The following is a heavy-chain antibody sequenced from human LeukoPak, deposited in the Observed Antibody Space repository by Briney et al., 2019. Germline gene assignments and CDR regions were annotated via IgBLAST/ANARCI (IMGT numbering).Heavy chain of an antibody. J-gene: IGHJ5*02. CDR3: ARTPITIFANWFDP. Sequence: SETLSLTCAVSGGSVSVGSYYWSWIRQPPGKGLEWIGYIYYSGSTNFNPSLKSRVTISVDTSKNQFSLNLSSVTAADTAVYYCARTPITIFANWFDPWGQETLVTVSS. V-gene: IGHV4-61*01. CDR1: GGSVSVGSYY. D-gene: IGHD3-3*01. CDR2: IYYSGST.